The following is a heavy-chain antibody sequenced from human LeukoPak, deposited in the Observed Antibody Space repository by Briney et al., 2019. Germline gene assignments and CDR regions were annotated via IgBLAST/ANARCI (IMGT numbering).Heavy chain of an antibody. J-gene: IGHJ4*02. D-gene: IGHD6-19*01. V-gene: IGHV3-9*01. CDR3: AKNNRRHYTSGPNPDSLH. CDR1: GFTFNNYA. CDR2: ISWNSGSI. Sequence: GGSLRLSCAGSGFTFNNYAVHWVRQPPGKGLEWVSGISWNSGSIDYADSVKGRFTISRDNAKNSLYLQMNSLRVEDTAFYYCAKNNRRHYTSGPNPDSLHWGQGALVTVSS.